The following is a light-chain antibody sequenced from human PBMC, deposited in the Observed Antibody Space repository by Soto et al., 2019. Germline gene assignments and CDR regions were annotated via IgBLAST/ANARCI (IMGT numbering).Light chain of an antibody. V-gene: IGKV3-20*01. CDR3: QHYGSTSWT. Sequence: EIVLTQSPGTLSLSPGERATLSCRASQSVGSGYFAWYQQKPGQAPRLLIYAASSRASGIPGRFSGSGSGTDLTLTISGLEPDDFAVYYCQHYGSTSWTFGQGTKVEIK. CDR2: AAS. CDR1: QSVGSGY. J-gene: IGKJ1*01.